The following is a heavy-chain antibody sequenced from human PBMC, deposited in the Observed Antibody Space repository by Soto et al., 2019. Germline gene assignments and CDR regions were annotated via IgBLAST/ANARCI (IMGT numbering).Heavy chain of an antibody. Sequence: ASGFPFSNSVMHWVRRAPWRGLEDLSAISSNGVSTYYADSVKGRFTISRDNSKNKLYLQLSSLRPEDTAIYYFMTGDTTMSGWSDFGYRGQGILGTISS. CDR1: GFPFSNSV. V-gene: IGHV3-64D*06. CDR3: MTGDTTMSGWSDFGY. J-gene: IGHJ4*02. D-gene: IGHD5-18*01. CDR2: ISSNGVST.